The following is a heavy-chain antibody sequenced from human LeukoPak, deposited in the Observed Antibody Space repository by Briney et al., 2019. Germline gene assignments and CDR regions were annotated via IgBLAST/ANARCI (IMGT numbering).Heavy chain of an antibody. CDR3: ATRYSSSSYYYYGMDV. J-gene: IGHJ6*02. D-gene: IGHD6-6*01. CDR2: IIPIFGTA. Sequence: ASVKVSCKASGGTFSSYAISWVRQAPGQGLEWMGGIIPIFGTANYAQKFQGRVTITADESTSTAYMELSSLRSEDTAVYYCATRYSSSSYYYYGMDVWGRGTTVTVSS. V-gene: IGHV1-69*13. CDR1: GGTFSSYA.